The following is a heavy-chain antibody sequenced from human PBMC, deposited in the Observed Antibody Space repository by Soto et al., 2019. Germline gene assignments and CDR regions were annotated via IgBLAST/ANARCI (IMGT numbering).Heavy chain of an antibody. D-gene: IGHD3-10*01. V-gene: IGHV4-30-2*01. J-gene: IGHJ5*02. CDR1: GDSISSGQHS. Sequence: PSETLSLTCVVSGDSISSGQHSWAWIRQPPGKGLEWVGSISDTGITHYNPSLESRATISPDGSKNQFSLKLSSVTAADTAVYYCARGWVWFGDLTGWFDPWGQGTLVTVSS. CDR3: ARGWVWFGDLTGWFDP. CDR2: ISDTGIT.